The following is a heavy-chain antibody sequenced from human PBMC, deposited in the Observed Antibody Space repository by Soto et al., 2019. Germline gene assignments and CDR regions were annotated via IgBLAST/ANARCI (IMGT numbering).Heavy chain of an antibody. CDR3: ARVLPIFGVPHTGGPIDY. J-gene: IGHJ4*02. D-gene: IGHD3-3*01. Sequence: GGSLRLSCAASGFTFSSYWMSWVRQAPGKGLEWVANIKQDGSEKYYVDSVKGRFTISRDNAKNSLYLQMNSLRAEDTAVYYCARVLPIFGVPHTGGPIDYWGQGTLVTVSS. CDR2: IKQDGSEK. V-gene: IGHV3-7*01. CDR1: GFTFSSYW.